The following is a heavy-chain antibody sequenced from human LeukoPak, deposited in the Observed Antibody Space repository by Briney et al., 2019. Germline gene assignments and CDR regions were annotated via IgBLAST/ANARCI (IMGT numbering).Heavy chain of an antibody. Sequence: SETLSLTCTVSGYSISSGYYWGWIRPPPGKGLEWIGSIYHSGSTYYIPSLKSRVTISVDTSKNQFSLKLSSVTAADTAVYYCARRPYGDYYFQHWGQGTLVTVSS. CDR1: GYSISSGYY. J-gene: IGHJ1*01. CDR2: IYHSGST. D-gene: IGHD4-17*01. V-gene: IGHV4-38-2*02. CDR3: ARRPYGDYYFQH.